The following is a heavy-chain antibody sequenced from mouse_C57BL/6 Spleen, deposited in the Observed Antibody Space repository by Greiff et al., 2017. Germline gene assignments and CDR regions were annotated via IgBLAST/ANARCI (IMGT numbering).Heavy chain of an antibody. D-gene: IGHD2-3*01. J-gene: IGHJ3*01. CDR1: GYSITSGYY. CDR3: ASIYDGYYFAY. V-gene: IGHV3-6*01. Sequence: EVQLQESGPGLVKPSQSLSLTCSVTGYSITSGYYWNWIRQFPGNKLEWMGYISYDGSNNYNPSLKNRISITRDTSKNQFFLKLNSVTTEDTATYYCASIYDGYYFAYWGQGTLVTVSA. CDR2: ISYDGSN.